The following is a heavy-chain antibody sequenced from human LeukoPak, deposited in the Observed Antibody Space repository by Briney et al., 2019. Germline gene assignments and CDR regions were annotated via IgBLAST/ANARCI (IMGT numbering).Heavy chain of an antibody. Sequence: SETLSLTCAVYGGSFSGHYWCWIRQPPGEGLEWIGEINHSGSTNYNPSVKSRVTISVDTSKNQFSLKLSSVTAADTAVYYCASTDVVGLYYDYYGMDVWGQRTTVTVSS. CDR2: INHSGST. D-gene: IGHD2-15*01. CDR1: GGSFSGHY. CDR3: ASTDVVGLYYDYYGMDV. V-gene: IGHV4-34*01. J-gene: IGHJ6*02.